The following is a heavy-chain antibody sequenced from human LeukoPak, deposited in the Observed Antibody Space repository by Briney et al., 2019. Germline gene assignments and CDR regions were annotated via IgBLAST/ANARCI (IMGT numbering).Heavy chain of an antibody. D-gene: IGHD3-22*01. CDR3: AKKGYYDGSGYYMYYFDH. CDR2: ISGSGGTA. CDR1: GFTFSSYS. Sequence: GGSLRLSCAASGFTFSSYSMNWVRQAPGKGLEWVSAISGSGGTAYYADSVKGRFTISRDNSKNTLYLQMNSLRAEDTAVYYCAKKGYYDGSGYYMYYFDHWGQGTLVTVSS. V-gene: IGHV3-23*01. J-gene: IGHJ4*02.